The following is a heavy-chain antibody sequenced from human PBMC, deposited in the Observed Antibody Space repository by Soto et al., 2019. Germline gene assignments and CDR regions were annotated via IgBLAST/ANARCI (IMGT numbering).Heavy chain of an antibody. CDR3: AKFTVAGNYYYYGMDV. J-gene: IGHJ6*02. D-gene: IGHD6-19*01. CDR2: ISGSGGST. CDR1: GFTFSSYA. V-gene: IGHV3-23*01. Sequence: GGSLRLSCAASGFTFSSYAMSWVRQAPGKGLEWVSAISGSGGSTYYADSVKGRFTISRDNSKNTLYLQMNSLRAEDTAVYYCAKFTVAGNYYYYGMDVWGQGTTVTVSS.